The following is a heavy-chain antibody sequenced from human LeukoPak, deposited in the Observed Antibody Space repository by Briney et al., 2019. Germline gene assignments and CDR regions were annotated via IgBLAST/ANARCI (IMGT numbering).Heavy chain of an antibody. J-gene: IGHJ6*03. CDR2: ISVYNGNT. V-gene: IGHV1-18*01. CDR3: ARDVYYDILTGDYYYYMDV. Sequence: ASVKVSCKASGYTFTSYGISWARQAPGQGLEWMGWISVYNGNTNYAQKFQGRVTMTTDTSTSTAYMELRSLRSDDTAVYYCARDVYYDILTGDYYYYMDVWGKGTTVTVS. CDR1: GYTFTSYG. D-gene: IGHD3-9*01.